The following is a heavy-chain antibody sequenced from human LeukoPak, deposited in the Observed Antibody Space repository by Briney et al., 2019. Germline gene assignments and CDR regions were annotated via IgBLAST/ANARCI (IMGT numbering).Heavy chain of an antibody. CDR3: ARDPLPSIAAAAPHFDY. V-gene: IGHV4-30-4*01. D-gene: IGHD6-13*01. Sequence: PSETLSLTCTVSGGSISSGDYYWSWIRQPPGKGLEWIGYIYYSGSTYYNPSLKSRVTISVDTSKNQFSLKLSSVTAADTAVYYCARDPLPSIAAAAPHFDYWGQGTLVTVSS. CDR2: IYYSGST. CDR1: GGSISSGDYY. J-gene: IGHJ4*02.